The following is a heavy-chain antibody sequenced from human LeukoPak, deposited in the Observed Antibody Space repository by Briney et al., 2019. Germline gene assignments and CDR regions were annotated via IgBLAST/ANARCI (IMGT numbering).Heavy chain of an antibody. CDR3: ARDPGPMVRGVDSGMDI. D-gene: IGHD3-10*01. J-gene: IGHJ6*04. CDR1: GFTFSSYE. CDR2: ISSSGSTI. Sequence: HSGGPLRLSCAASGFTFSSYEMNWVRRAPGKGLEWVSYISSSGSTIYYADSVKGRFTISRDNAKNSLYLQMNSLRAEDTAVYYCARDPGPMVRGVDSGMDIWGKGTTVTVSS. V-gene: IGHV3-48*03.